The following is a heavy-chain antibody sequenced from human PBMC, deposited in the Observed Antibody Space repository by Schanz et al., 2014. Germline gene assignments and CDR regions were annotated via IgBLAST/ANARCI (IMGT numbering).Heavy chain of an antibody. D-gene: IGHD1-1*01. V-gene: IGHV1-46*01. J-gene: IGHJ4*02. Sequence: QVQLVQSGGEVKTPGASVKVSCKASGGTFSSFAIFWVRQAPGQGLEWMGIIDPSGGSTSYTQKFQGRVTMTRDTSTSTLYMTLSSMRSEDTAVYYCARVGKTGGFDYWGQGTLVTVSS. CDR1: GGTFSSFA. CDR2: IDPSGGST. CDR3: ARVGKTGGFDY.